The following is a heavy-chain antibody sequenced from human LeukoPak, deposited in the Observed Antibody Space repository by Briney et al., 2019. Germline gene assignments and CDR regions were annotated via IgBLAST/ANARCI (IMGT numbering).Heavy chain of an antibody. J-gene: IGHJ4*02. Sequence: ASVKVSCKASGGTFSSYGISWVRQAPGQGLEWMGWISAYNGNTNYAQKLQGRVTMTTDTSTSTAYMELRSLRSDDTAVYYCAKSFHCSSTSCPIGDYWGQGTLVTVSS. CDR3: AKSFHCSSTSCPIGDY. CDR1: GGTFSSYG. V-gene: IGHV1-18*01. D-gene: IGHD2-2*01. CDR2: ISAYNGNT.